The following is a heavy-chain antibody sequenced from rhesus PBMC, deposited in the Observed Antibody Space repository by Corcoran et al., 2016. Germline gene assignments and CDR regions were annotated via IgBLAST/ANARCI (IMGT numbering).Heavy chain of an antibody. Sequence: QVQLQESGPGLVKPSETLSLTCAVSGYSISSGYGWGWIRQPPGKGLEWIGQFYCGSGSTYYNPSLKCRVTVSKDTSKNQFSLKLSSVTAADTAVYYCASLASSGVSFEFWGQGALVTVSS. V-gene: IGHV4-127*01. CDR3: ASLASSGVSFEF. D-gene: IGHD6-25*01. CDR2: FYCGSGST. J-gene: IGHJ1*01. CDR1: GYSISSGYG.